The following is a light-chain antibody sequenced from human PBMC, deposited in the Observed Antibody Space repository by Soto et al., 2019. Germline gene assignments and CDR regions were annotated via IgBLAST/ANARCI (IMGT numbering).Light chain of an antibody. CDR1: KSVTSN. V-gene: IGKV3-20*01. J-gene: IGKJ1*01. CDR2: GAS. Sequence: VMPQSPDTPSVSRGERATLSRRASKSVTSNLAWYQQKPGQAPRLLIYGASSRATGIPDRFSGSGSGTDFTLTINRLEPEDFALYYCQQYGSSPPTFGQGTKVDIK. CDR3: QQYGSSPPT.